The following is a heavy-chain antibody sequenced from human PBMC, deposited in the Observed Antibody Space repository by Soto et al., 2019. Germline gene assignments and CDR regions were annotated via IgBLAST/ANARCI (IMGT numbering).Heavy chain of an antibody. Sequence: QVQLQESGPGLVKPSQTLSLTCTVSGGSFSSGDTYWSWFRQPPGKGLGWIGYIYYGGGTYYNPSLKSRVTISVDTSKNQFSLKLSSVTAADTAVYYCARWNYGDYYWFDPWGQGTLVTVSS. CDR3: ARWNYGDYYWFDP. CDR2: IYYGGGT. D-gene: IGHD4-17*01. V-gene: IGHV4-30-4*01. J-gene: IGHJ5*02. CDR1: GGSFSSGDTY.